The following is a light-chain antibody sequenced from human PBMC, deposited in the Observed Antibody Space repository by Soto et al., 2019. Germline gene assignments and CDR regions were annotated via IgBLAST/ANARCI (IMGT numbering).Light chain of an antibody. V-gene: IGKV1-5*01. J-gene: IGKJ3*01. CDR3: QQLQRTPFT. CDR1: QSISGQ. Sequence: DIQMTQSPSTLSAFAGDRVTVTCRASQSISGQLAWYQQRPGKAPNLLISDASNLNGGVPSRFSGSGSGTEFTLTISSLQPDDFATYHCQQLQRTPFTFGPGTTVDV. CDR2: DAS.